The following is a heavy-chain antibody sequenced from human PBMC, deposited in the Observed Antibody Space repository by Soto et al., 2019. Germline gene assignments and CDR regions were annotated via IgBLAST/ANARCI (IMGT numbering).Heavy chain of an antibody. Sequence: PGWSLRLSCASSVFTFSSYSMNWVRQAPGKGLEWVSSISSSSSYIYYADSVKGRFTISRDNAKNSLYLQMNSLRTEDTAVYYCARGFWSGSINWFDPWGQGTLVTVSS. J-gene: IGHJ5*02. D-gene: IGHD3-3*01. CDR1: VFTFSSYS. CDR2: ISSSSSYI. V-gene: IGHV3-21*01. CDR3: ARGFWSGSINWFDP.